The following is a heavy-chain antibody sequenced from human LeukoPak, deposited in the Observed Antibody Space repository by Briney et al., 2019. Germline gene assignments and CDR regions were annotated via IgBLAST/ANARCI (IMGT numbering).Heavy chain of an antibody. CDR3: AREVVVAALRPRRQRNWLDP. Sequence: ASVKVSCKASGYTFTGYYLHWVRQAPGQGLEWMGWINPNSGGTTYAQTFQGRVTMTRDTSISTAYMELSRLRSDDTAVYYCAREVVVAALRPRRQRNWLDPWGQGTLVTVSS. CDR2: INPNSGGT. D-gene: IGHD2-2*01. J-gene: IGHJ5*02. CDR1: GYTFTGYY. V-gene: IGHV1-2*02.